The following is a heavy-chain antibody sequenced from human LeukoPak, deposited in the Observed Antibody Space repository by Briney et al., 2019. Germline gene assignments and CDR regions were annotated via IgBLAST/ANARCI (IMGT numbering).Heavy chain of an antibody. D-gene: IGHD2-15*01. CDR3: ARGGYCSGGSCYPPGY. CDR2: IIPILGIA. J-gene: IGHJ4*02. Sequence: SVKVSCKASGGTFSSYAISWVRQAPGQGLEWMGRIIPILGIANYAQKFQGRVTITADKSTSTAYMELSSLRSEDTAVYYCARGGYCSGGSCYPPGYWGQGTLVTVSS. CDR1: GGTFSSYA. V-gene: IGHV1-69*04.